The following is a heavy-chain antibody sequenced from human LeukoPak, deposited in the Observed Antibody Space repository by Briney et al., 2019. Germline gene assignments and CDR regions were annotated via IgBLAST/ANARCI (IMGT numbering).Heavy chain of an antibody. Sequence: GGSLRVSCAASGFTFSSYEMNWVRQAPGKGLEWVSYISSSGSTIYCADSVKGRFTISRDNAKNSLYLQMNSLRAEDTAVYYCAELGITMIGGVWGKGTTVTISS. CDR1: GFTFSSYE. CDR2: ISSSGSTI. V-gene: IGHV3-48*03. CDR3: AELGITMIGGV. D-gene: IGHD3-10*02. J-gene: IGHJ6*04.